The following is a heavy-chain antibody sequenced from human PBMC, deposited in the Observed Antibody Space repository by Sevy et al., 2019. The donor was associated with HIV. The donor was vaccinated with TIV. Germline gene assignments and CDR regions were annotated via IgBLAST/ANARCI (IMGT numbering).Heavy chain of an antibody. CDR2: ISYDGSNK. CDR1: GFTFSSYA. J-gene: IGHJ6*02. CDR3: ARDYDFWSGYYYGMDV. V-gene: IGHV3-30-3*01. Sequence: GGSLRLSCAASGFTFSSYAMHWVRQAPGKGLEWVAVISYDGSNKYYADSVKGRFTISRDNSKNTLYLQMNSLRAEDTAVYYCARDYDFWSGYYYGMDVWGQGTTVTVSS. D-gene: IGHD3-3*01.